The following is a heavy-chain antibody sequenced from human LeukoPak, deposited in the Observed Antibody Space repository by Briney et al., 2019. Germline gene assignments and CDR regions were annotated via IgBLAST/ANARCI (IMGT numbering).Heavy chain of an antibody. V-gene: IGHV1-2*06. D-gene: IGHD3-10*01. CDR1: GYTFTGYY. Sequence: ASVKVSCTASGYTFTGYYMHWVRQAPGQGLEWLGRINPNSGGTNYAHKFHVRVTITRSPSISTTSLYLCRLTSYDTAVYYCARTGIIHWHYFDYWGQGNLVTVSS. J-gene: IGHJ4*02. CDR2: INPNSGGT. CDR3: ARTGIIHWHYFDY.